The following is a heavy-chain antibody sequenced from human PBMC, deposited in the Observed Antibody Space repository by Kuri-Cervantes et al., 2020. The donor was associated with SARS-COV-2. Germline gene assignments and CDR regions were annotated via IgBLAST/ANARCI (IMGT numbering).Heavy chain of an antibody. D-gene: IGHD4-11*01. CDR1: GFLFSASA. CDR2: VRGKANNYAT. CDR3: TREAYDYNMGFDS. J-gene: IGHJ4*02. V-gene: IGHV3-73*01. Sequence: GESLKISCEVSGFLFSASAIHWVRQASGKGLEWVGRVRGKANNYATAYAASVKGRFIISRDDSKNMAYLQMNSLRPEDTALYYCTREAYDYNMGFDSWGQGTLVTVSS.